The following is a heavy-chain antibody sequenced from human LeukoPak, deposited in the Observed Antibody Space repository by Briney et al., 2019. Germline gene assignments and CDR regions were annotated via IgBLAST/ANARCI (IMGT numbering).Heavy chain of an antibody. CDR2: ISDGGKTK. CDR3: ARDYSGWSPDP. Sequence: GGSLRLSCAASGFTFRSSEMNWVRQAPGKGLEWVSYISDGGKTKYYADSVKGRFTISRDNAKNSLYLQMNNLRAEDTAVYYCARDYSGWSPDPWGQGTLVTVSS. J-gene: IGHJ5*02. V-gene: IGHV3-48*03. D-gene: IGHD5-12*01. CDR1: GFTFRSSE.